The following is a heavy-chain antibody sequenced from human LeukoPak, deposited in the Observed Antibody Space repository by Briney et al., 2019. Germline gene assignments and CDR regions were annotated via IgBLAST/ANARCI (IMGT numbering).Heavy chain of an antibody. CDR3: ARDPIVVVVAAGPFDY. V-gene: IGHV1-18*04. CDR2: ISAYNGNT. Sequence: GASVKVSSKASGYTFTIYGISWVRQAPGQGLEWMGWISAYNGNTNYTQKLQGRVTMTTDTSTSTAYMELRSLRSDDTAVYYCARDPIVVVVAAGPFDYWGQGTLVTVSS. D-gene: IGHD2-15*01. CDR1: GYTFTIYG. J-gene: IGHJ4*02.